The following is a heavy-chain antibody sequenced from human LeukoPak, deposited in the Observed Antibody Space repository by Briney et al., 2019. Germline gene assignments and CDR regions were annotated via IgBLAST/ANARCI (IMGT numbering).Heavy chain of an antibody. D-gene: IGHD3-10*01. V-gene: IGHV3-64D*06. CDR3: VKPARGSGIQNGFDY. Sequence: ALPLSCSASGLTFSNYAMHWVRQAGAKGLEYVSAISINIDRTFYADSVQGRFTIARDNSANTLYLQMSSLRPEDTAVYYCVKPARGSGIQNGFDYWGQGTLVTVSS. CDR2: ISINIDRT. J-gene: IGHJ4*02. CDR1: GLTFSNYA.